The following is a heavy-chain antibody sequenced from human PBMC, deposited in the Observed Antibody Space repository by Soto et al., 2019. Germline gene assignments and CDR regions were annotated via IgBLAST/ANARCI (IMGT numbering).Heavy chain of an antibody. CDR2: INYAGSST. Sequence: GGSLRLSCAASGFTFSSYWMHWVRQVPGKGLVWVSRINYAGSSTKYADSVQGRVTISRDNAKNTMYLQMNSLKAEDTGVYYCARGSPRGYSFGYMDHWGQGTLVTVSS. CDR1: GFTFSSYW. J-gene: IGHJ4*02. V-gene: IGHV3-74*01. CDR3: ARGSPRGYSFGYMDH. D-gene: IGHD5-18*01.